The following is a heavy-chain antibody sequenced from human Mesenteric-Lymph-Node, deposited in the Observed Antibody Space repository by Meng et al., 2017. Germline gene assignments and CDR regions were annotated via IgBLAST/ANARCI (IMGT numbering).Heavy chain of an antibody. Sequence: SETLSLTCTVSGGSISSYYWSWIRQPAGKGLEWIGRIYIGETTNYNPSLKSRLTMSIDTSKNQFSLKLTSVTAADTAVYYCAREGSWFDPWGPGTLVTVSS. CDR3: AREGSWFDP. V-gene: IGHV4-4*07. J-gene: IGHJ5*02. CDR1: GGSISSYY. CDR2: IYIGETT.